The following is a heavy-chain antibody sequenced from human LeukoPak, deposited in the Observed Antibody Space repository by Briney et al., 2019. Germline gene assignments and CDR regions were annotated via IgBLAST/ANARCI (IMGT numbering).Heavy chain of an antibody. CDR1: GYTFTSYD. Sequence: ASVKVSCKASGYTFTSYDINWVRQATGQGLEWMGWINPNSGGTNYAQKFQGRVTMTRDTSISTAYMELSRLRSDDTAVYYCARCPLSSLLRAMGFGELNYYYYMDVWGKGTTVTVSS. CDR3: ARCPLSSLLRAMGFGELNYYYYMDV. V-gene: IGHV1-2*02. CDR2: INPNSGGT. J-gene: IGHJ6*03. D-gene: IGHD3-10*01.